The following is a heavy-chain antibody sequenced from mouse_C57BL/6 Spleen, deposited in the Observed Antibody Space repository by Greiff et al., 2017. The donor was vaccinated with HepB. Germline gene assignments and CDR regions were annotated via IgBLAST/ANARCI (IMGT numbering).Heavy chain of an antibody. CDR1: GYTFTDYN. J-gene: IGHJ1*03. Sequence: VQLQQSGPELVKPGASVKMSCKASGYTFTDYNMHWVKQSHGKSLEWIGYINPNNGGTSYNQKFKGKATLTVNKSSRTAYMELRSLTSEDSAVYYCARGYGNYWYFDVWGTGTTVTVSS. CDR2: INPNNGGT. D-gene: IGHD2-1*01. CDR3: ARGYGNYWYFDV. V-gene: IGHV1-22*01.